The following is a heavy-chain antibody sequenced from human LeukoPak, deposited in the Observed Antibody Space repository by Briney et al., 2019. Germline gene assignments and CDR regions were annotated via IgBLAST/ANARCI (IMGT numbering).Heavy chain of an antibody. D-gene: IGHD6-13*01. Sequence: PGGSLRLSCAASGFTFNSYAMSWVRPAPGKGLEWDSVISGSGGSTNYAGSVKGRFTISRDNSKNTLYVQMNSLRAEDTAVCYCAKDRRVAAAGTSSDAFDVWGQGTMVTVSS. CDR2: ISGSGGST. CDR1: GFTFNSYA. CDR3: AKDRRVAAAGTSSDAFDV. V-gene: IGHV3-23*01. J-gene: IGHJ3*01.